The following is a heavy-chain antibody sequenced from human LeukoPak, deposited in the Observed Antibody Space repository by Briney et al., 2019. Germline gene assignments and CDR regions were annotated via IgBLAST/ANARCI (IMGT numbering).Heavy chain of an antibody. D-gene: IGHD4-17*01. CDR3: ARNRYGTVPTS. V-gene: IGHV4-39*07. Sequence: SETLSLTCTVSGGSISNSKYYWGWIRQPPGKGLEWIASIAYSGHTYYNPSLKSRVTISLDTSRDQFSLKLNSVTAADTAVYYCARNRYGTVPTSWGQGTLVTVSS. CDR1: GGSISNSKYY. J-gene: IGHJ4*02. CDR2: IAYSGHT.